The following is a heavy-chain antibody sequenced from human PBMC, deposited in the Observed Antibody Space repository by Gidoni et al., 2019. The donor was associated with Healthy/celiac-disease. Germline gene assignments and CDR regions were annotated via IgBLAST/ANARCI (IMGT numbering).Heavy chain of an antibody. CDR2: INTNTGNP. D-gene: IGHD6-13*01. J-gene: IGHJ4*02. Sequence: QVQLVQSGSELTKPGPSVKVSCKASGYPYTSYAMNWVRQAPGQGLEWMGWINTNTGNPTYAQGFTGRFVFSLDTSVSTAYLQISSLKAEDTAVYYCARSLRGSSWALFDYWGQGTLVTVSS. CDR1: GYPYTSYA. CDR3: ARSLRGSSWALFDY. V-gene: IGHV7-4-1*02.